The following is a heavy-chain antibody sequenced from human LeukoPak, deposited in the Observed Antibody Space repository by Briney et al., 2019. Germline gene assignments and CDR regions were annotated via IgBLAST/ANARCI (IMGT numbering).Heavy chain of an antibody. V-gene: IGHV1-18*01. CDR3: ARGGHRRYYYTSGSAFDP. D-gene: IGHD3-10*01. Sequence: ASVKVSCKASGYTFTNYGISWVRQAPGQGLEWMGWISAYNGNTHYAQNLQGRVTMTTDTSTSTAYMELKSLRSDDTAVYYCARGGHRRYYYTSGSAFDPWGQGTLVTVSS. J-gene: IGHJ5*02. CDR2: ISAYNGNT. CDR1: GYTFTNYG.